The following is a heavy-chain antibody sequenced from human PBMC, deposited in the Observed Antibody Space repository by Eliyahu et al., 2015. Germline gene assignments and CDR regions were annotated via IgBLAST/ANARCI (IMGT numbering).Heavy chain of an antibody. J-gene: IGHJ3*02. V-gene: IGHV3-30*03. CDR3: VIGDRDVMRGFGPSTGFDI. CDR2: ISSDGGQK. Sequence: GFTFSAFDMHWVRQAPGKGLEWVGKISSDGGQKRYEDSVKGRFAISRDNSQDTLFLQLNTVRSEDTAMYYCVIGDRDVMRGFGPSTGFDIWGQGTMVTVSS. D-gene: IGHD3/OR15-3a*01. CDR1: GFTFSAFD.